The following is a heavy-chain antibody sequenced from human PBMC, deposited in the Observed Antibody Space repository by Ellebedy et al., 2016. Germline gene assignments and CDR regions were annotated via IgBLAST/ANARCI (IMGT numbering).Heavy chain of an antibody. CDR3: ARERTPMVTDY. CDR2: IFSDGNT. Sequence: GESLKISCAASGFTVSTNYMKWVRQAPGKGLEWVSAIFSDGNTYYADSVKGRFTISRDNSKNTLYLHMNSLRGEDTAVYYCARERTPMVTDYWGQGTLVTVSS. J-gene: IGHJ4*02. D-gene: IGHD5-18*01. CDR1: GFTVSTNY. V-gene: IGHV3-53*01.